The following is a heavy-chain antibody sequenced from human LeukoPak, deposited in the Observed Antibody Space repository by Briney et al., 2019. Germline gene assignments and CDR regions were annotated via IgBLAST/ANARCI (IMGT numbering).Heavy chain of an antibody. V-gene: IGHV1-8*03. CDR2: MNPQSGNT. CDR3: ARGRNYSNFGSAYYYMDV. J-gene: IGHJ6*03. D-gene: IGHD4-11*01. CDR1: GYMFTNYD. Sequence: ASVTVSCKASGYMFTNYDINWVRQATGQGLEWMGWMNPQSGNTGYAQKFRGRVTITRDTSITTAYMELSSLRSEDTAVYYCARGRNYSNFGSAYYYMDVWGKGTTVIVSS.